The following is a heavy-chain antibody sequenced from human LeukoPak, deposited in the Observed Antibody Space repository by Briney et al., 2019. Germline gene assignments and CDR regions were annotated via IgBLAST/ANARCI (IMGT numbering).Heavy chain of an antibody. Sequence: GASVKVSCKASGHTLTVHYIHWVRQGPGQGLEWLGWITLHSGDTHYAQKYQGRLTMTSDTSISTGYMELSTLQFDDTAVYDCAREGQLGLDNWGQGTLVTVSS. CDR1: GHTLTVHY. CDR2: ITLHSGDT. V-gene: IGHV1-2*02. J-gene: IGHJ1*01. D-gene: IGHD1-1*01. CDR3: AREGQLGLDN.